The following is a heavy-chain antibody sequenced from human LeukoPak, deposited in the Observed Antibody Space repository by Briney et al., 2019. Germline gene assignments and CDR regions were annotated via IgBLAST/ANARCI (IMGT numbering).Heavy chain of an antibody. CDR1: GFTFSSYG. J-gene: IGHJ3*02. D-gene: IGHD1-26*01. CDR2: IWYDGSNK. Sequence: GRSLRLSCAASGFTFSSYGMHWVRQAPGKGLEWVAVIWYDGSNKYYADSVKGRFTISRDNSKNTLYLQMNSLRAEDTAVYYCARVIVGAAFDAFDIWGQGTMVTVSS. V-gene: IGHV3-33*01. CDR3: ARVIVGAAFDAFDI.